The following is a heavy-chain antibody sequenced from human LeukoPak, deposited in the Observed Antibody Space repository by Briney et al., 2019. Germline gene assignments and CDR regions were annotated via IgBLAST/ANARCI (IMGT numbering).Heavy chain of an antibody. CDR3: ARGRNYYDSSNWFDP. CDR2: ISAYNGNT. D-gene: IGHD3-22*01. V-gene: IGHV1-18*01. J-gene: IGHJ5*02. CDR1: GYTFTSYG. Sequence: ASVKVSCKASGYTFTSYGISWVRQAPGQGLEWMGWISAYNGNTNYAQKLRGRVTMTTDTSTSTAYMELRSLRSDDTAVYYCARGRNYYDSSNWFDPWGQGTLVTVSS.